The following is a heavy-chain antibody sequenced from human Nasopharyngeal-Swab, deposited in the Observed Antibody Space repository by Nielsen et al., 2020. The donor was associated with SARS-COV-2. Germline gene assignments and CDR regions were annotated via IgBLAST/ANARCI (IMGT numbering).Heavy chain of an antibody. Sequence: VRQAPGKGLEWVAVISYDGSNKYYADSVKGRFTISRDNSKNTLYLQMNSLRAEDTAVYYCAKGSGTYYYDSSGYYPFFDYWGQGTLVTVSS. CDR2: ISYDGSNK. J-gene: IGHJ4*02. CDR3: AKGSGTYYYDSSGYYPFFDY. V-gene: IGHV3-30*18. D-gene: IGHD3-22*01.